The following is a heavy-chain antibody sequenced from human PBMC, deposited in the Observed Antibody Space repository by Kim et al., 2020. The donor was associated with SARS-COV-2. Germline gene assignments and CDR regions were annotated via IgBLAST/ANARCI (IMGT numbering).Heavy chain of an antibody. D-gene: IGHD3-10*01. V-gene: IGHV1-18*01. Sequence: ASVKVSCKASGYTFTSYGISWVRQAPGQGLEWMGWISAYNGNTNYAQKLQGRVTMTTDTSTSTAYMELRSLRSDDTAVYYCARDPGRGSDPMVRGVPIPDYWGQGPLVTVSS. CDR1: GYTFTSYG. CDR3: ARDPGRGSDPMVRGVPIPDY. J-gene: IGHJ4*02. CDR2: ISAYNGNT.